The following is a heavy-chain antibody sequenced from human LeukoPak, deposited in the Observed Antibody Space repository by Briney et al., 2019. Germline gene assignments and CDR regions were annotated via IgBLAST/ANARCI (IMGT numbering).Heavy chain of an antibody. Sequence: PGGSLRLSCAASGFTFSSYSMNWVRQAPGKGLEWVSYISSSSSTIYYADSVKGRFTISRDNAKNSLYLQMNSLRAEDTAVYYCATSTAMRGMDLWGQGTTVTVSS. D-gene: IGHD5-18*01. CDR3: ATSTAMRGMDL. V-gene: IGHV3-48*01. CDR2: ISSSSSTI. J-gene: IGHJ6*02. CDR1: GFTFSSYS.